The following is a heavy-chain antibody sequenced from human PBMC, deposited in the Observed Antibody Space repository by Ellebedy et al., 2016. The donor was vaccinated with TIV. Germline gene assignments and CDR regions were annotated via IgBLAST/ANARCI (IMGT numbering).Heavy chain of an antibody. CDR3: ARALDSSGYSYYYYYGMDV. Sequence: AASVKVSCKASGGTFRRYAISWVRQAPGQGLEWMGGIIPIFGTPTYAQKFQGRVTITADESTNTAYMELSSLRSEDTAVYSCARALDSSGYSYYYYYGMDVWGQGTTVTVSS. J-gene: IGHJ6*02. CDR2: IIPIFGTP. CDR1: GGTFRRYA. V-gene: IGHV1-69*13. D-gene: IGHD3-22*01.